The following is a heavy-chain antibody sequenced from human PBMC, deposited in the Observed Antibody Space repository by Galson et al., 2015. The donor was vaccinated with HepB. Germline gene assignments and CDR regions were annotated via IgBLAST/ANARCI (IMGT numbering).Heavy chain of an antibody. CDR3: IADKGDAGLVT. CDR1: GFSFSDST. J-gene: IGHJ5*02. D-gene: IGHD5-18*01. Sequence: SLRLSCAASGFSFSDSTIHWVRQASGKGLGWIGRIKRKPNNYATTYAASMRGRFTISRDDSKSTAYLQVNSLKTDDTAVYSCIADKGDAGLVTWGQGTLVTVSS. V-gene: IGHV3-73*01. CDR2: IKRKPNNYAT.